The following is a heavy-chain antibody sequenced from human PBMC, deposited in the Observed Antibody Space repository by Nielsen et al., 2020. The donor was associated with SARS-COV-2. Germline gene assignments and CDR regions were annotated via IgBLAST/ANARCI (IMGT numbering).Heavy chain of an antibody. CDR1: GGSIRSYY. D-gene: IGHD4-17*01. CDR3: ARTTVTTAFDY. CDR2: IYYTGST. J-gene: IGHJ4*02. V-gene: IGHV4-59*08. Sequence: GSLRLSCTVSGGSIRSYYWTWIRQPPGKGLEWIGHIYYTGSTNYNPSLKSRVTMSVDTSKNQFSLKLRSVTAADTAVYYCARTTVTTAFDYWGQGTLVTVSS.